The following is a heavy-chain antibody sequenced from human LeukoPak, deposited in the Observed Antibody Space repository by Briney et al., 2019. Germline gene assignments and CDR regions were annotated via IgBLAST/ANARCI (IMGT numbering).Heavy chain of an antibody. D-gene: IGHD1-14*01. CDR3: ARSKLASGRKFDY. J-gene: IGHJ4*02. Sequence: GGSLRLSCAASGFTFSNYAMSWVRQAPGKGLEWVAVISFDGTKEYYADSVQGRFNISRDNSRNTLYLQMNFLRGEDTAMFYCARSKLASGRKFDYWGQGALVTVSS. V-gene: IGHV3-30*04. CDR1: GFTFSNYA. CDR2: ISFDGTKE.